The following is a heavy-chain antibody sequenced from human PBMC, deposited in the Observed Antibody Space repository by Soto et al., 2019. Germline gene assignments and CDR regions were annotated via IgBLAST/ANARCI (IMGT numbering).Heavy chain of an antibody. CDR3: TRKTYYYDSSGHYCGVFDEN. V-gene: IGHV3-73*01. J-gene: IGHJ4*01. CDR2: IRTKAKSYGT. Sequence: GGSLRLSCAASGFTFSGAAMHWVRQASGKGLEWVGRIRTKAKSYGTAYAASVKGRFTISRDDSKNTAYLQMNSLKTEDTAVYYCTRKTYYYDSSGHYCGVFDENWGQGTLVTVSS. CDR1: GFTFSGAA. D-gene: IGHD3-22*01.